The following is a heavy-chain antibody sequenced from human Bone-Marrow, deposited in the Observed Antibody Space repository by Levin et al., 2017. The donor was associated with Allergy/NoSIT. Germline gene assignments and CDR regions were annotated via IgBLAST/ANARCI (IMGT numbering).Heavy chain of an antibody. Sequence: GESLKISCAASGFTVSSYHMSWVRQAPGKGLEWVSLIYSGGRGYYADSVRGRLIISRDNYKNTLYLQLNSLRAEDTAVYYCAIYGSGNDYSALDIWGQGTMVTVSS. CDR3: AIYGSGNDYSALDI. J-gene: IGHJ3*02. CDR1: GFTVSSYH. V-gene: IGHV3-53*01. CDR2: IYSGGRG. D-gene: IGHD3-10*01.